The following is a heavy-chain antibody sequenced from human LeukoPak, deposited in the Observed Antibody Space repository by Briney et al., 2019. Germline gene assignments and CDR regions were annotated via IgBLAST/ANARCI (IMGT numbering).Heavy chain of an antibody. V-gene: IGHV3-64D*06. CDR1: GFTFSAYA. D-gene: IGHD3-22*01. Sequence: GGSLRLSCSASGFTFSAYAMHWVRQAPGKGLEYVAAINSNGRSTFYADSVKGRFTISRDNSKNTLYLQMSSLRAEDTAVYYCVKVLGSLYYYDSWGQGTLVTVSS. J-gene: IGHJ5*01. CDR2: INSNGRST. CDR3: VKVLGSLYYYDS.